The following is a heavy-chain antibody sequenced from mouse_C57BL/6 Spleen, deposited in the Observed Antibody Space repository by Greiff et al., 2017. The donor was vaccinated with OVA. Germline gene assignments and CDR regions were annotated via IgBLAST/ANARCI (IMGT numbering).Heavy chain of an antibody. V-gene: IGHV1-69*01. Sequence: QVQLKQPGAELVMPGASVKLSCKASGYTFTSYWMHWVKQRPGQGLEWIGEIDPSDSYTNYNQKFKGKSTLTVDKSSSTAYMQLSSLTSEDSAVYYCARLSYGNYYFDYWGQGTTLTVSS. CDR2: IDPSDSYT. CDR1: GYTFTSYW. CDR3: ARLSYGNYYFDY. D-gene: IGHD2-1*01. J-gene: IGHJ2*01.